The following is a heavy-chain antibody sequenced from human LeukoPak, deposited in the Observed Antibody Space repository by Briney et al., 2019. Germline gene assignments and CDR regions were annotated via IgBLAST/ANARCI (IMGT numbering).Heavy chain of an antibody. D-gene: IGHD5-12*01. J-gene: IGHJ4*02. CDR2: ISSRSSYI. CDR1: GFTFTSYS. V-gene: IGHV3-21*01. Sequence: GGSLRLSCAASGFTFTSYSMNWVPQAPGKGLGWVSSISSRSSYIYYTDSVKGRFTISRDNAKNSLYLQMNSLRAEDTAVYYCARGGEFSGYEIWGQGTLVTVSS. CDR3: ARGGEFSGYEI.